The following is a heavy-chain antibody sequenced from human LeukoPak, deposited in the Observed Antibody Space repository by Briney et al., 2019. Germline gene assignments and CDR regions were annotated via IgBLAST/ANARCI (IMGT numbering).Heavy chain of an antibody. CDR3: ARERGDVGYSSSWLGAFDI. CDR1: DGSISSSSYY. J-gene: IGHJ3*02. D-gene: IGHD6-13*01. V-gene: IGHV4-39*07. CDR2: INYSGST. Sequence: ASETLSLTCTVSDGSISSSSYYWGWIRQPPGKGLEWIGSINYSGSTYYNPSLKSRVTISIVTSKNQFSLQLSSVTAEDTAVYYCARERGDVGYSSSWLGAFDIWGQGTMVTVSS.